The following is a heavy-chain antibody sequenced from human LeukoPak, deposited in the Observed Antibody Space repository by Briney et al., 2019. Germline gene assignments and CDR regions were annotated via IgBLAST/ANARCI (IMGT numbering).Heavy chain of an antibody. D-gene: IGHD1-26*01. Sequence: SETLSLTCTVSGASVTTYYWSWLRQSPGKELEWIANVHSSGSTFYNPSLKRRVTISIDTSKNQFSLKLTSVTTADTAVYYCARDIRTVGATLYFDYWGQGTLLTVSS. V-gene: IGHV4-59*02. J-gene: IGHJ4*02. CDR2: VHSSGST. CDR1: GASVTTYY. CDR3: ARDIRTVGATLYFDY.